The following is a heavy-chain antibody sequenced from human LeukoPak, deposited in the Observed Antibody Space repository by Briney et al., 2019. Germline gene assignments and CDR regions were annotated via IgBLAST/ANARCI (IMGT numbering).Heavy chain of an antibody. J-gene: IGHJ6*02. Sequence: SQTLLLTCAVSGDSVSSNSATWIWIRQSPSRGLEWLGRTYYRSKWYNDYAVSVKSRISINPDTSKNQFSLQLNSVTPEDTAVYYCARGRGYGDSGMDVWGQGTTVTVSS. D-gene: IGHD3-3*01. CDR2: TYYRSKWYN. CDR3: ARGRGYGDSGMDV. CDR1: GDSVSSNSAT. V-gene: IGHV6-1*01.